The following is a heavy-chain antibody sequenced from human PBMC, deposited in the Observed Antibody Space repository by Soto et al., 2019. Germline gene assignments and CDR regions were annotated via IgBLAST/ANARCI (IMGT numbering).Heavy chain of an antibody. J-gene: IGHJ4*02. CDR1: GFPFSDYY. CDR2: ITNSGSTK. Sequence: GGSLRLSCAASGFPFSDYYMSWIRQAPGKGLEWVSHITNSGSTKYYADSVRGRFTISRDNAKNSLFLQMNSLRAEDTAVYYCARTLAARFDYWGQGTPVTVSS. V-gene: IGHV3-11*01. D-gene: IGHD6-6*01. CDR3: ARTLAARFDY.